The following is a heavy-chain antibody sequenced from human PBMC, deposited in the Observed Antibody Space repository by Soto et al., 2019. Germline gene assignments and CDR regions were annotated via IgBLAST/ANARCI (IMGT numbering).Heavy chain of an antibody. CDR2: VNPNSGGT. CDR1: GYTFTGYY. CDR3: ARGSPEQDYDYSGMDV. J-gene: IGHJ6*02. V-gene: IGHV1-2*04. Sequence: ASVKVSCKASGYTFTGYYMHWVRQAPGQGGEGMGWVNPNSGGTNYAQKFQGWVTMTRATSISTAYMELSRLRSDDTAVYSCARGSPEQDYDYSGMDVWGQGTAVTVSS.